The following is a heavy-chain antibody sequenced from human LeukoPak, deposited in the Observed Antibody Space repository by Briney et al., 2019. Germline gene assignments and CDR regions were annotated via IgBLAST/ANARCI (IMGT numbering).Heavy chain of an antibody. CDR3: AKEPTQGRGVLLWFGEFLDAFDI. CDR1: GFTFSSYG. D-gene: IGHD3-10*01. Sequence: GGSLRLSCAASGFTFSSYGMHWVRQAPGKGLEWVAVISYDGSNKYYADSVKGRFTISRDNSKNTLYLQMNSLRAEDTAVYYCAKEPTQGRGVLLWFGEFLDAFDIWGQGTMVTVSS. CDR2: ISYDGSNK. J-gene: IGHJ3*02. V-gene: IGHV3-30*18.